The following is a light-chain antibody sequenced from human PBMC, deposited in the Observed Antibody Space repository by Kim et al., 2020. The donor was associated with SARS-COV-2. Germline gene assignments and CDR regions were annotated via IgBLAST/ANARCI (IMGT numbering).Light chain of an antibody. Sequence: SYELTQPPSVSVSPGQTASITCSGDELGNKYASWYHQKPGQSPVLVIYQDNKRPSGIPERFSGSNSGNTATLTIRGTQAMDEADYYCQAWDSTTVRVFGGGTKLTVL. CDR1: ELGNKY. CDR2: QDN. V-gene: IGLV3-1*01. CDR3: QAWDSTTVRV. J-gene: IGLJ3*02.